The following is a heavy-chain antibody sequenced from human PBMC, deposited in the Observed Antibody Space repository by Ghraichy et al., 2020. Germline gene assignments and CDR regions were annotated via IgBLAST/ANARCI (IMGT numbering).Heavy chain of an antibody. D-gene: IGHD4-11*01. J-gene: IGHJ4*02. Sequence: SETLSLTCAVYAGSFSGYYWSWIRQPPGKGLEWIGEINHSGSTNYNPSLKSRVTISVDTSKNQFSLKLSSVTAADTAVYYCAREPGQYPFDYWGQGTLVTVSS. CDR3: AREPGQYPFDY. CDR2: INHSGST. CDR1: AGSFSGYY. V-gene: IGHV4-34*01.